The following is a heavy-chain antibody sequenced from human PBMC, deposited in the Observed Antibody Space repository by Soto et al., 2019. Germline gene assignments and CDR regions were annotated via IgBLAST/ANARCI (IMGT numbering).Heavy chain of an antibody. Sequence: SETLSLTCTVSGGSISSYYWSWIRQPPGKGLEWIGYIYYSGSTNYNPSLKSRVTISVDTSKNQFSLKLSSVTAADTAVYYCARDRNRFDPWGQGTLVTVSS. CDR1: GGSISSYY. J-gene: IGHJ5*02. V-gene: IGHV4-59*01. CDR3: ARDRNRFDP. CDR2: IYYSGST.